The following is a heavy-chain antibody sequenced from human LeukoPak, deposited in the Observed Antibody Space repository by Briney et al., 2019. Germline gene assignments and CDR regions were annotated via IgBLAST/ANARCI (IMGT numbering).Heavy chain of an antibody. CDR1: GFTFSSYA. CDR2: ISGSGGST. Sequence: GGSLRLSCAASGFTFSSYAMSWVRQAPGKGLEWVSAISGSGGSTYYADSVKGRFTISRDNSKNTLYLQMNSLRAEGTAVYYCGVPAAITPIDYWGQGTLVTVSS. V-gene: IGHV3-23*01. J-gene: IGHJ4*02. D-gene: IGHD2-2*01. CDR3: GVPAAITPIDY.